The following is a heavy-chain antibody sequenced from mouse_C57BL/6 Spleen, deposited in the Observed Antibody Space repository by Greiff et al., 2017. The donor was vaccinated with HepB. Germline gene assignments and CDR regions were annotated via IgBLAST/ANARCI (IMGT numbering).Heavy chain of an antibody. CDR2: IWGDGST. V-gene: IGHV2-3*01. J-gene: IGHJ2*01. CDR1: GFSLTSYG. D-gene: IGHD1-1*01. CDR3: AKLRFFTTVVAKGYYFDY. Sequence: VQLQQSGPGLVAPSQRLSITCTVSGFSLTSYGVSWVRQPPGKGLEWLGVIWGDGSTNYHSALISRLSISKDNSKSQVFLKLNSLQTDDTATYYCAKLRFFTTVVAKGYYFDYWGQGTTLTVSS.